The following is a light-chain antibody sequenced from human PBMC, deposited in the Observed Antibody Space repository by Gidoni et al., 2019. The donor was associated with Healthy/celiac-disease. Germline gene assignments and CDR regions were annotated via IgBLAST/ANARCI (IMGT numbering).Light chain of an antibody. CDR1: QSVSSSY. CDR2: GAS. V-gene: IGKV3-20*01. Sequence: ESVLTQSPGTLSLSPGERATRSCRASQSVSSSYLAWYQQKPGQAPRLLIYGASSRATGLPDRFSGSGSGTDFTLTISRLEPEDFAVYYCQQYGSSPPFTFGQGTRLEIK. CDR3: QQYGSSPPFT. J-gene: IGKJ5*01.